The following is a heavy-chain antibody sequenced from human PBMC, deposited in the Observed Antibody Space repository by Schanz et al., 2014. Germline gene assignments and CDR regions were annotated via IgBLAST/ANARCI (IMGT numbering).Heavy chain of an antibody. CDR1: GFTVSDHY. V-gene: IGHV3-11*06. CDR2: IRSDNNYI. Sequence: VQLVESGGGLVQPGGSLRLSCAVSGFTVSDHYMDWVRQAPGKGLEWVSYIRSDNNYIYYADSVKGRFTISRDNAKNSLFLQMNSLTAEDTAVYYCVREDMVRGIRAFDIWGQGATVTVSS. J-gene: IGHJ3*02. D-gene: IGHD3-10*01. CDR3: VREDMVRGIRAFDI.